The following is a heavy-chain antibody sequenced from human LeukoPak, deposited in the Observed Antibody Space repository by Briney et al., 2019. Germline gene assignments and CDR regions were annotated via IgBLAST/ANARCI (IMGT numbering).Heavy chain of an antibody. CDR1: GGTFISYA. CDR3: ARQAFWSGYYPY. CDR2: IIPIFGTA. Sequence: ASVKVSCKACGGTFISYAISWVRQAPGEGLEWMGGIIPIFGTANYAQKFQGRVTITADEYTSTAYMELSSLRSEDTAVYYCARQAFWSGYYPYWGQGTLVTVSS. V-gene: IGHV1-69*13. J-gene: IGHJ4*02. D-gene: IGHD3-3*01.